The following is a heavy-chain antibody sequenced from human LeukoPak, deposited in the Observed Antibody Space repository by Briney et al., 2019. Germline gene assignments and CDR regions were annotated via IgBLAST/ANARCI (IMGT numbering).Heavy chain of an antibody. D-gene: IGHD2-15*01. CDR3: VNDMCGGSCTIDY. V-gene: IGHV3-9*01. CDR1: GFTFDDYA. J-gene: IGHJ4*02. CDR2: ISWNSGSI. Sequence: PGRSLRLSSAASGFTFDDYAMHWVRQGRGEGLEWVSGISWNSGSIGYADSVKGRFTISRDNAKNSLFLQMNSLRAEDTALYYCVNDMCGGSCTIDYWGQGTLVTVSS.